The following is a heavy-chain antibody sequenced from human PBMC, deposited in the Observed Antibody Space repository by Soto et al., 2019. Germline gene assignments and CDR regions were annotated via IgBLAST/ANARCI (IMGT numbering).Heavy chain of an antibody. Sequence: SETLSLTCALYGGSFSGYYWSWIRQPPGKGLEWIGEINHSGSTNYNPSLKSRVTISVDTSKNQFSLKLSSVTAADTAVYYCARGPPSYDSSGYYYRWFDPWGQGTLVTVSS. J-gene: IGHJ5*02. V-gene: IGHV4-34*01. CDR3: ARGPPSYDSSGYYYRWFDP. CDR1: GGSFSGYY. CDR2: INHSGST. D-gene: IGHD3-22*01.